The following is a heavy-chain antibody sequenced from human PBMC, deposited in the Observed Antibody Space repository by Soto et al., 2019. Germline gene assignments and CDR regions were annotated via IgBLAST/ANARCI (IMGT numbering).Heavy chain of an antibody. J-gene: IGHJ4*02. V-gene: IGHV4-39*07. CDR1: GGSISSPTYY. D-gene: IGHD6-13*01. CDR3: ARDAYSRSWLAS. Sequence: PSETLSLTCTVSGGSISSPTYYWGWMRQPPGKGLEWIASFFIGGNTYYNPSLKSRVTMSVDTSKNQFSLKLTSVTAADTALYYCARDAYSRSWLASWGQGTLVTVSS. CDR2: FFIGGNT.